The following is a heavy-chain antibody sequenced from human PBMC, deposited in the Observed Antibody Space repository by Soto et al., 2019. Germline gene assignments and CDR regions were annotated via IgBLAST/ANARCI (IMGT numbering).Heavy chain of an antibody. CDR2: IYYSGST. V-gene: IGHV4-59*01. D-gene: IGHD3-3*01. CDR1: GGSISSYY. J-gene: IGHJ1*01. Sequence: SETLSLTCTVSGGSISSYYLSWIRQPPGKGLEWIGYIYYSGSTNYNPSLKSRVTISVDTSKNQFSLKLSSVTAADTAVYYCARAGGYYHAEYFQHWGQGTLVTVSS. CDR3: ARAGGYYHAEYFQH.